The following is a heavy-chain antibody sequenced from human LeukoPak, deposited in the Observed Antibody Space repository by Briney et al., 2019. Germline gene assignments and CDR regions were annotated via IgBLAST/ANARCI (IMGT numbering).Heavy chain of an antibody. D-gene: IGHD3-3*01. CDR3: ARGGYYDFWSGYYTFFDY. CDR1: GYTFTSYG. J-gene: IGHJ4*02. Sequence: GASVKVSCKASGYTFTSYGISWVRQAPGQGLEWMGWISAYNGNANYAQKLQGRVTMTTDTSTSTVYMELSSLRSEDTAVYYCARGGYYDFWSGYYTFFDYWGQGTLVTVSS. V-gene: IGHV1-18*01. CDR2: ISAYNGNA.